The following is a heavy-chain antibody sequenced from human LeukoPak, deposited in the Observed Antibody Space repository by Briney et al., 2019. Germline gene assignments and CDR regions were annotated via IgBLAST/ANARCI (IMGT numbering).Heavy chain of an antibody. J-gene: IGHJ4*02. CDR3: AGYGSGSYHKAFDY. D-gene: IGHD3-10*01. CDR2: VHSSGYT. V-gene: IGHV4-59*12. CDR1: GGAISSDY. Sequence: KPSETLSLTCSVSGGAISSDYWAWIRQPPGKGLEWIAYVHSSGYTSYNPSLKSRVTISIDTSKNQFSLKLNSVTAADTAVYYCAGYGSGSYHKAFDYWGQGTLVTVSS.